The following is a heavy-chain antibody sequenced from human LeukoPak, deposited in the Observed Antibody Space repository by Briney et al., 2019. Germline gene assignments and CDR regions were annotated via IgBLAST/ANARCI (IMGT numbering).Heavy chain of an antibody. V-gene: IGHV1-18*01. CDR1: GYSFTSYG. CDR3: ATDPAEYDSGGYMYYFDY. CDR2: ISAYNGNT. Sequence: ASVKVSCKASGYSFTSYGISWVRQAPGQGLEWMVWISAYNGNTNYAQKLQGRVTMTTDTSTSTAYMELRSLRSDDTAVYYCATDPAEYDSGGYMYYFDYWGQGTLVTVSS. D-gene: IGHD3-22*01. J-gene: IGHJ4*02.